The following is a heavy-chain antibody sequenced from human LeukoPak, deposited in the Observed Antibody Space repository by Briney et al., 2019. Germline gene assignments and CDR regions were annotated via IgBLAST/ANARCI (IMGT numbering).Heavy chain of an antibody. J-gene: IGHJ4*02. V-gene: IGHV1-46*01. D-gene: IGHD3-16*02. CDR3: ARKSAVYDYVWGSYLDY. Sequence: ASVKVSCKASGYTFISYYMHWVRQAPGQGLEWMGIINPSGGSTSYAQKFQGRVTMTRDTSTSTVYMELSSLRSEDTAVYYCARKSAVYDYVWGSYLDYWGQGTLVTVSS. CDR2: INPSGGST. CDR1: GYTFISYY.